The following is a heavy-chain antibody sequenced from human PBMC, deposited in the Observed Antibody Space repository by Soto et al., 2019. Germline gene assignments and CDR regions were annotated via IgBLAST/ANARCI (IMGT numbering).Heavy chain of an antibody. CDR2: IYYRGST. CDR1: DGSISSHY. V-gene: IGHV4-59*11. Sequence: QSLTCTVSDGSISSHYWSWVRQAPGKGLEWIGHIYYRGSTSYNPSLRSRSTISVDTSNNQFSLKLNFVTTADTAVYYCARDGREASGMDVWGQGTKVTVSS. J-gene: IGHJ6*02. CDR3: ARDGREASGMDV. D-gene: IGHD1-26*01.